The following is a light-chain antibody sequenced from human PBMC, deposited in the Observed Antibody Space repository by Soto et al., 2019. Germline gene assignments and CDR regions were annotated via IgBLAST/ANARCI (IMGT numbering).Light chain of an antibody. CDR3: QQYNSYWT. CDR2: KAS. CDR1: QSVTNW. J-gene: IGKJ1*01. Sequence: GDRVTITCRASQSVTNWLAWYQQKPGKAPKVLIYKASSLQSGVPSRFSSSGSGTEFTLTISSLQPDDFATYYCQQYNSYWTFGQGTKVEIK. V-gene: IGKV1-5*03.